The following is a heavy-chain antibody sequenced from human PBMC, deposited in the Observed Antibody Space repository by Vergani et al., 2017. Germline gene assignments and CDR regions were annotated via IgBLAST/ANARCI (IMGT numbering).Heavy chain of an antibody. J-gene: IGHJ6*02. D-gene: IGHD2-15*01. Sequence: QVQLQESGPGLVKPSETLSLTCTVSGGSISSYYWSWIRQPPGKGLEWIGYIYYSGSTNYNPSLKSRVTISVDTSKNQFSLKLSSVDAADTAVYYCARVDIVVVVAGLDVWGQGP. V-gene: IGHV4-59*01. CDR2: IYYSGST. CDR3: ARVDIVVVVAGLDV. CDR1: GGSISSYY.